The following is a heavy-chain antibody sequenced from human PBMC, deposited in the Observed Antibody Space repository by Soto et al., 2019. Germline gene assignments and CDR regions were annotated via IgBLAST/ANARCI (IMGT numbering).Heavy chain of an antibody. D-gene: IGHD1-26*01. CDR2: IYYSGST. J-gene: IGHJ4*02. V-gene: IGHV4-39*01. CDR1: GGSISSSSYY. CDR3: FCVGRYSAFGY. Sequence: QLQLQESGPGLVKPLETLSLTCTVSGGSISSSSYYWGWIRQPPGKGLEWIGSIYYSGSTYYNPYLQLRVTLSLDTSKNQFSLPLSSVTAAATAVYYCFCVGRYSAFGYCGQGTLVPVSS.